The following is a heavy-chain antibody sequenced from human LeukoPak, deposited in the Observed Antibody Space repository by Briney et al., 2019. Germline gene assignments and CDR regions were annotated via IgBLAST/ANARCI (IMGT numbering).Heavy chain of an antibody. D-gene: IGHD6-19*01. Sequence: ASVKVSCKASEYTFTSYYMHWVRQAPGQGLEWPGWINPNSGVTNYAQKFQGRITMTRDTSITTVYMELSSLTSDDTAVYYCGSGQWLVGVFYWGQGTLVTVSS. J-gene: IGHJ4*02. CDR3: GSGQWLVGVFY. V-gene: IGHV1-2*02. CDR1: EYTFTSYY. CDR2: INPNSGVT.